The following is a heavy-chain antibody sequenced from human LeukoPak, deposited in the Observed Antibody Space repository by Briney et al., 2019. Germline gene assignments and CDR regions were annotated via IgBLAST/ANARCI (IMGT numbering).Heavy chain of an antibody. V-gene: IGHV3-23*01. D-gene: IGHD3-22*01. CDR1: GFTFSSYW. CDR3: AKGRYYDSSGYMVRYYFDY. CDR2: ISGSGGST. Sequence: PGGSLRLSCAASGFTFSSYWMSWVRQAPGKGLEWVSAISGSGGSTYYADSVKGRFTISRDNSKNTLYLQMNSLRAEDTAVYYCAKGRYYDSSGYMVRYYFDYWGQGTLVTVSS. J-gene: IGHJ4*02.